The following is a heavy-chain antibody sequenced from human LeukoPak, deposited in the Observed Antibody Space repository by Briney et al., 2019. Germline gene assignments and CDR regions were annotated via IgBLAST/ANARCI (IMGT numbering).Heavy chain of an antibody. V-gene: IGHV3-23*01. CDR2: IGTGASNT. D-gene: IGHD3-10*01. J-gene: IGHJ4*02. CDR1: GFTFSTYA. Sequence: PGGSLRLSSEASGFTFSTYAMNWVRQAAGKGLEWVAVIGTGASNTDYADSVRGRFTISRDNSKNMVYLQMNSLRVEDTAVYYCAKDLYGSGSYERRYDYWGQGTLVTVSS. CDR3: AKDLYGSGSYERRYDY.